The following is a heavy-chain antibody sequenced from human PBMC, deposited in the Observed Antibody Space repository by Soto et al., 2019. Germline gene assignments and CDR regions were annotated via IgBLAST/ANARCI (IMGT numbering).Heavy chain of an antibody. Sequence: QVQLVQSGAEVKKPGSSVKVSCKASGGTFSSYTISWVRQAPGQGLEWMGRIIPILGIANYAQKFQGRVTITADKSTSTAYMELSSLRSDDTAVYYCARLGYSGYERFDPWGQGTLVTVSS. CDR3: ARLGYSGYERFDP. J-gene: IGHJ5*02. D-gene: IGHD5-12*01. CDR2: IIPILGIA. CDR1: GGTFSSYT. V-gene: IGHV1-69*02.